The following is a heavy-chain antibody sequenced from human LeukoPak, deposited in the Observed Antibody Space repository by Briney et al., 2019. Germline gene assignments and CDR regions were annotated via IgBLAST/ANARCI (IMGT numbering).Heavy chain of an antibody. J-gene: IGHJ4*02. CDR2: VYRTGST. Sequence: SETLSLTCTVSGYSITNGYLWGWMRQSPGKGLEWIGNVYRTGSTHYNPSLMSRVSISVETSKNQFSLKLNSVTAADTAVYYCTRDRKGAPVDYWGQGTLVFVSS. D-gene: IGHD1-26*01. CDR3: TRDRKGAPVDY. CDR1: GYSITNGYL. V-gene: IGHV4-38-2*02.